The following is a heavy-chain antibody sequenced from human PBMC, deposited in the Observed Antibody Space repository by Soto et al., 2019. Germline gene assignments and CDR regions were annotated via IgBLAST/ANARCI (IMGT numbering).Heavy chain of an antibody. CDR1: GGSISSRDFY. D-gene: IGHD3-22*01. Sequence: QLQLQESGPGLVKPSETLSLTCTVSGGSISSRDFYWGWLRQPPGKGLDFIGSMYYSGTTYYNPSLKTRITRSVPTSKNQFSLKLISVTAADTAVYYCAVVDSTGNWFDPWGQGALVTVSS. CDR3: AVVDSTGNWFDP. V-gene: IGHV4-39*01. CDR2: MYYSGTT. J-gene: IGHJ5*02.